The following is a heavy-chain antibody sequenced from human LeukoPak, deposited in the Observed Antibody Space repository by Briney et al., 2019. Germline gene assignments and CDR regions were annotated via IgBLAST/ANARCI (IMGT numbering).Heavy chain of an antibody. Sequence: GGSLRLSCAASGFTFSAYVMHWVRKAPGKGLECVAVISNDGNEKYYADSVKGRFSISRDNSRNTLYLQMSSLRTEDTAVYYCARDGGYTGGWTYGAGDYWGQGNLVTVSS. CDR1: GFTFSAYV. CDR3: ARDGGYTGGWTYGAGDY. J-gene: IGHJ4*01. D-gene: IGHD2-8*02. V-gene: IGHV3-30*04. CDR2: ISNDGNEK.